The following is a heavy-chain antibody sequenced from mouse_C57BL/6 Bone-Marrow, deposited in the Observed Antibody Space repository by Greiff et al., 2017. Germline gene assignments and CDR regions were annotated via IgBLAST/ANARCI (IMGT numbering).Heavy chain of an antibody. CDR1: GYTFTSYG. J-gene: IGHJ1*03. CDR2: IYPRSGNT. Sequence: QVQLQQSGAELARPGASVKLSCKASGYTFTSYGISWVKQRTGQGLEWIGEIYPRSGNTYYNEKFKGKATLTADKSSSTAYMELRSLTSEDSAVYFCARDYYGSSYDWYCDVWGTGTTVTVSS. CDR3: ARDYYGSSYDWYCDV. D-gene: IGHD1-1*01. V-gene: IGHV1-81*01.